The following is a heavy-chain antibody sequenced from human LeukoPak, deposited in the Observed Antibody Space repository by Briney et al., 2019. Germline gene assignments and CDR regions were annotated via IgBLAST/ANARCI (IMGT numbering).Heavy chain of an antibody. Sequence: SVKVSCKASGFTFTSSAMQWVRQARGQRLEWIGWIVVGSGNTNYAQNFQERVTITRDMSTSTAYMELSSLRSEDTAVYYCAANTPRVVREDAFDIWGQGAMVTVSS. CDR3: AANTPRVVREDAFDI. CDR1: GFTFTSSA. J-gene: IGHJ3*02. D-gene: IGHD2-21*01. V-gene: IGHV1-58*02. CDR2: IVVGSGNT.